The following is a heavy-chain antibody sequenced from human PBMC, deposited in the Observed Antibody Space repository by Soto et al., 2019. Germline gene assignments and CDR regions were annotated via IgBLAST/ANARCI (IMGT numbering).Heavy chain of an antibody. CDR3: AKDMEPILEWLPLGGRYFDY. D-gene: IGHD3-3*01. J-gene: IGHJ4*02. V-gene: IGHV3-23*01. CDR1: GFTFTNYA. Sequence: GGFLRLSCGASGFTFTNYAMSWVRQAPGKGLEWVSAISGSGGSTYYADSVKGRFTISRDNSKNTLYLQMNSLRAEDTAVYYCAKDMEPILEWLPLGGRYFDYWGQGTLVTVSS. CDR2: ISGSGGST.